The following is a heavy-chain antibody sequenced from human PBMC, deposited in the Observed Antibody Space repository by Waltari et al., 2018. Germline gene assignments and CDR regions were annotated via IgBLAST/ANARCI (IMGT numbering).Heavy chain of an antibody. V-gene: IGHV4-39*01. J-gene: IGHJ3*02. CDR3: ARGSSITMIVVVISAFDI. CDR1: GGSISSSSYY. D-gene: IGHD3-22*01. Sequence: QLQLQESGPGLVKPSETLSLTCTVSGGSISSSSYYWGWIRQPPGKGLEGIGSIYYSGCTYYNPSLKGRGTISVDTSKNQFSLRLSSVTAADTAVYYCARGSSITMIVVVISAFDIWGQGTMVTVSS. CDR2: IYYSGCT.